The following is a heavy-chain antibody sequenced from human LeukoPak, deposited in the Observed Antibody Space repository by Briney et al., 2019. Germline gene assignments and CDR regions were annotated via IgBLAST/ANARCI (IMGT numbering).Heavy chain of an antibody. Sequence: SETLSLTCTVSGGSISSYYWSWIRQPPGKGLEWIGYIYYSGSTNYNPSLKSLVTMSVDTSKNQFSLKLTSVTAADTAVYYCARDRSSSWYRDWFDPWGQGTLVTVSS. D-gene: IGHD6-13*01. CDR2: IYYSGST. J-gene: IGHJ5*02. CDR1: GGSISSYY. V-gene: IGHV4-59*12. CDR3: ARDRSSSWYRDWFDP.